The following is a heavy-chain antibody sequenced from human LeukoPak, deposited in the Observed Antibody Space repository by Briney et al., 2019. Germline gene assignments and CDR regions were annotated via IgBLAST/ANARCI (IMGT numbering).Heavy chain of an antibody. CDR1: GFTVSSNY. CDR2: VKSKTNGGTT. V-gene: IGHV3-15*01. J-gene: IGHJ5*01. CDR3: AAATRPYDFWSGSSFTHFDS. Sequence: GGSLRLSCAASGFTVSSNYMSWVRQAPGKGLEWVGRVKSKTNGGTTDYGAPVNGRFIISRDDSKTTLYLQMNSLKTGDTAVYYCAAATRPYDFWSGSSFTHFDSWGQGTLVTVSS. D-gene: IGHD3-3*01.